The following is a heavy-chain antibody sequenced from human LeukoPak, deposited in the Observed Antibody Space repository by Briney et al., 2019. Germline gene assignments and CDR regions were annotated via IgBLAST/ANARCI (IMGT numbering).Heavy chain of an antibody. Sequence: PSQTLSLTCTVSGGSISSGDYYWSWIRQPPGKGLDWIGYIYYSGSTYYNPSLKSRVTISVDTSKNQFSLKLSSVTAADTAVYYCARVWDSSGWYLDYWGQGTLVTVSS. CDR2: IYYSGST. CDR3: ARVWDSSGWYLDY. J-gene: IGHJ4*02. D-gene: IGHD6-19*01. V-gene: IGHV4-30-4*08. CDR1: GGSISSGDYY.